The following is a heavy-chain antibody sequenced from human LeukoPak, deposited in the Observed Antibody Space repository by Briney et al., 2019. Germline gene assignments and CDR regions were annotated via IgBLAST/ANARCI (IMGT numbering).Heavy chain of an antibody. V-gene: IGHV4-38-2*02. J-gene: IGHJ5*02. CDR3: AREYGS. CDR1: NFSITSGYY. Sequence: PSETLSLTCTVSNFSITSGYYWGWIRQPPGKGLDWIGSIYHTGGTYYNPSLKSRVTISVDTSKNQFSLRLSSVTAADTAVYYCAREYGSWGQGTLVTVSS. CDR2: IYHTGGT. D-gene: IGHD3-10*01.